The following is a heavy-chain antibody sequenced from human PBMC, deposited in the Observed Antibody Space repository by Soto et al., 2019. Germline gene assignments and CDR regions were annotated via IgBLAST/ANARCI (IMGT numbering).Heavy chain of an antibody. CDR3: ARAWTLNWFDP. V-gene: IGHV4-30-4*01. D-gene: IGHD5-12*01. CDR1: GGSISSGDYY. CDR2: IYYSGST. J-gene: IGHJ5*02. Sequence: SETLSLTCTVSGGSISSGDYYWSWIRQPPGKGLEWIGYIYYSGSTYYNPSLKSRVTISVDTSKNQFSLKLSSVTAADTAAYYCARAWTLNWFDPWGQGTLVTVSS.